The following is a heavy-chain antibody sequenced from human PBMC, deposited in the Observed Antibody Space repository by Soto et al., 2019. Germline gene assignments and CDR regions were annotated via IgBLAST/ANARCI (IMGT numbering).Heavy chain of an antibody. CDR1: GFTFSRYS. CDR3: ARESQDLTSKIDD. Sequence: GGYLGLSCAASGFTFSRYSMNWVRQAPGKGLEWVSSISSTTNYIYYADSMKGRFTVSRDNAKNSVYLDMNSLSAEDTAVYYCARESQDLTSKIDDRGQALLVTLSS. J-gene: IGHJ4*02. V-gene: IGHV3-21*01. CDR2: ISSTTNYI.